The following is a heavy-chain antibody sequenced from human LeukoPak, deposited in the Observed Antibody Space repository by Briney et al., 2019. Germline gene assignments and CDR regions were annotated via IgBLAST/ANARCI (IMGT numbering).Heavy chain of an antibody. Sequence: GGSLRLSCAASGFTFSSYSMNWVRQAPGKGLEWVSYISSSSSTIYYADSVKGRFTISRDNAENSLSLQMNSLRAEDTAVYFCARATFGFYDFWSAIRNGMDCWGQGTTVTVSS. CDR1: GFTFSSYS. CDR2: ISSSSSTI. D-gene: IGHD3-3*01. V-gene: IGHV3-48*04. CDR3: ARATFGFYDFWSAIRNGMDC. J-gene: IGHJ6*02.